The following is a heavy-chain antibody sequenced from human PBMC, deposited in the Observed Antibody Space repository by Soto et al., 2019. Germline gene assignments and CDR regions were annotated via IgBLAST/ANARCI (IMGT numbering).Heavy chain of an antibody. CDR2: ISGSGGST. CDR1: GFTFSSYA. CDR3: AKDQGYYYDSSGYYSNYFDY. Sequence: PGGSLRLSCAASGFTFSSYAMSWVRQAPGKGLEWVSAISGSGGSTYYADSVKGRFTSSRDNSKNTLYLQMNSLRPEDTAVYHCAKDQGYYYDSSGYYSNYFDYWGQGTMVTVSS. D-gene: IGHD3-22*01. J-gene: IGHJ4*02. V-gene: IGHV3-23*01.